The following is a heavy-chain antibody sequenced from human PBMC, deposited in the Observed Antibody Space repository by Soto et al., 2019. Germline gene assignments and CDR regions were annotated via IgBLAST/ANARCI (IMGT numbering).Heavy chain of an antibody. D-gene: IGHD2-15*01. CDR1: GYTFTSYG. CDR2: ISAYNGNT. Sequence: QVQLVQSGAEVKKPGASVKVSCKASGYTFTSYGISWVRQAPGQGLEWMGWISAYNGNTNYAQKLQGRVTMTTDTSTSTAYMELRSLRSDDTAVYYCARATLFSGGSCYKPYYGMDVWGQGTTVTVPS. J-gene: IGHJ6*02. V-gene: IGHV1-18*04. CDR3: ARATLFSGGSCYKPYYGMDV.